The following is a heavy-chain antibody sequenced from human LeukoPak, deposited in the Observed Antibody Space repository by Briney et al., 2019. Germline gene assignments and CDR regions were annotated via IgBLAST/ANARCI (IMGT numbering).Heavy chain of an antibody. Sequence: GASVKVSCKASGGTFSSYAISWVRQAPGQGLEWMGRIIPIFGTANYAQKFQGRVTITTDESTSTAYMELSSLGSEDTAVYYCARAGYYYDSSANHDWGQGTLVTVSS. CDR2: IIPIFGTA. CDR1: GGTFSSYA. V-gene: IGHV1-69*05. CDR3: ARAGYYYDSSANHD. J-gene: IGHJ4*02. D-gene: IGHD3-22*01.